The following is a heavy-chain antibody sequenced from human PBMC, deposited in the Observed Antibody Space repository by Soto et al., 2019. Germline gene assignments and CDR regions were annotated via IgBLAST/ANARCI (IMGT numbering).Heavy chain of an antibody. Sequence: EVQLLESGGGLVQPGGSLRLSCAASGFTFSSYAITWVRQAPGKGLEWVSVISGSGDRTYYADSVKGRFTISKDNSQPTLYLQMNSLRDEDTAVYYCASGRGRYFYYGMDVWGQVTPVTVSS. D-gene: IGHD1-26*01. V-gene: IGHV3-23*01. CDR3: ASGRGRYFYYGMDV. J-gene: IGHJ6*02. CDR1: GFTFSSYA. CDR2: ISGSGDRT.